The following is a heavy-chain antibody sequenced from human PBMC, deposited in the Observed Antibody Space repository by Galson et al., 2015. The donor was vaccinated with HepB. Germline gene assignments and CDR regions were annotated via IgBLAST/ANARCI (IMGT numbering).Heavy chain of an antibody. CDR2: ISHDGNNK. V-gene: IGHV3-30*18. D-gene: IGHD3-3*01. Sequence: SLRLSCAASGFTFSNYGMHWVRQAPGKGLEWVAVISHDGNNKCYADSVKGRFAISRDDSKNTLFLQMNSLRDEDTAVYYCAKPNLAYNDFWSGSNNWFDPWGQGTLVTVAS. CDR1: GFTFSNYG. CDR3: AKPNLAYNDFWSGSNNWFDP. J-gene: IGHJ5*02.